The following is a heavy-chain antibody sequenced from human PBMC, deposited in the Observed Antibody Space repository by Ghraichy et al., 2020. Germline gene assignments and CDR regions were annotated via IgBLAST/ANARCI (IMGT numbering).Heavy chain of an antibody. CDR1: GFNFTASW. Sequence: GGSLRLSCAASGFNFTASWMNWVRQAPGKGLEWVAGIKPDGSENYHVDSVEGRFTISRDNAKNSLYLQMNSLRVEDTAVYYCARDRAYKCFDYWGQGTLVSGSS. CDR3: ARDRAYKCFDY. V-gene: IGHV3-7*03. J-gene: IGHJ4*02. D-gene: IGHD5-24*01. CDR2: IKPDGSEN.